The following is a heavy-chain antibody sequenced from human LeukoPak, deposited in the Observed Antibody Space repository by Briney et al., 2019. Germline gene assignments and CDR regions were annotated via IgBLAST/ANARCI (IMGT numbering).Heavy chain of an antibody. CDR2: INSDGSST. CDR1: RFTFSSYW. D-gene: IGHD3-22*01. J-gene: IGHJ3*02. CDR3: ARVSFDGSGYYYATAFDI. V-gene: IGHV3-74*01. Sequence: GGSLRLSCAASRFTFSSYWMHWVRQAPGKGLVWVSRINSDGSSTTYADSVKGRFTISRDNAQNTLYLQMNSMRAEDTAVYYCARVSFDGSGYYYATAFDIWGQGTMVTVSS.